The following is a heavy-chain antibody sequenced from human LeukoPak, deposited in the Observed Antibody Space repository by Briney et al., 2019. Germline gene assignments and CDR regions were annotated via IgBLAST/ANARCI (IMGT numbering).Heavy chain of an antibody. J-gene: IGHJ4*02. CDR1: GGSITSYY. CDR3: ARVRPVAGTDY. D-gene: IGHD6-19*01. Sequence: SETVSLTCTVSGGSITSYYWSWIRQPPGKGLEWIGYIYYSGSTNYNPSLKSRVTISEDTSKNQFSLKLSSVTAADTAVYYCARVRPVAGTDYWGQGTLVTVSS. CDR2: IYYSGST. V-gene: IGHV4-59*01.